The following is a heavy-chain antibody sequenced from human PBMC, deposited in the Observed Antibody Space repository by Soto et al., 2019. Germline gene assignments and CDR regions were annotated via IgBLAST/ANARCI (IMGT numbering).Heavy chain of an antibody. CDR3: AREKAHYDILTGYYRDYYGMDV. V-gene: IGHV4-4*02. J-gene: IGHJ6*02. D-gene: IGHD3-9*01. CDR2: IYHSGST. Sequence: SETLSLTCAVSGGSISSSNWWSWVRQPPGKGLEWIGEIYHSGSTNYNPSLKSRVTISVDKSKNQFSLKLSSVTAADTAVYYCAREKAHYDILTGYYRDYYGMDVWGQGTTVTVSS. CDR1: GGSISSSNW.